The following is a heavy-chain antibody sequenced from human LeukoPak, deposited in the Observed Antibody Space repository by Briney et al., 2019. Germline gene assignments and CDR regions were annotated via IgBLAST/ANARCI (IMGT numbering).Heavy chain of an antibody. CDR3: ARGMYYYYYMDV. CDR2: INHSGST. J-gene: IGHJ6*03. Sequence: SETLSLTCAVYGGSFSGYYWSWIRQPPGKGLEWIGEINHSGSTHYNPSLKSRVTISVDTSKNQFSLKLSSVTAADTAVYYCARGMYYYYYMDVWGKGTTATVSS. V-gene: IGHV4-34*01. CDR1: GGSFSGYY.